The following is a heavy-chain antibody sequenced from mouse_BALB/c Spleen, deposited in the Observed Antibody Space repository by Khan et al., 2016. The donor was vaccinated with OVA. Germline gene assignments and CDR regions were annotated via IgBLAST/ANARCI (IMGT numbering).Heavy chain of an antibody. D-gene: IGHD1-2*01. CDR1: GFSLTNYG. V-gene: IGHV2-2*02. Sequence: VQLQESGPGLVQPSQSLYITCTVSGFSLTNYGVHWVRQSPGKGLEWLGVIWSSGITVYYATFMSSLSISRDVSKSQVFFKMNSLQANNTGIYYCARNTNGSLDYWGKGTTLPASS. CDR3: ARNTNGSLDY. J-gene: IGHJ2*01. CDR2: IWSSGIT.